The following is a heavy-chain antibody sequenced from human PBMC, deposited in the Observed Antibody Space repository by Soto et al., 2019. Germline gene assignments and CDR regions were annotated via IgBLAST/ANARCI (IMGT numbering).Heavy chain of an antibody. Sequence: PSETLSLTCTVSGGSISSGGYYWSWIRQHPGKGLEWIGYIYYSGSTYYNPSLKSRVTISVGTSKNQFSLKLSSVTAADTAVYYCARGGRRSPGMDVWGQGTTVTVSS. CDR3: ARGGRRSPGMDV. CDR2: IYYSGST. CDR1: GGSISSGGYY. J-gene: IGHJ6*02. V-gene: IGHV4-31*03.